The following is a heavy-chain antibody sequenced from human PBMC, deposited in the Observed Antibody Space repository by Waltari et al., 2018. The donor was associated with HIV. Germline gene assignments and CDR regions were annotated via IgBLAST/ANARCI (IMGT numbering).Heavy chain of an antibody. CDR1: GFPFRSYE. V-gene: IGHV3-48*03. CDR2: ISSSGSTI. J-gene: IGHJ3*02. Sequence: VQVVEAGGGWLQPGGPLSVSCAASGFPFRSYEMNWVRQAPGKGLEWVSYISSSGSTIYFADSVKGRFTMSRDNAKNSLYLRMNSLRAEDTAVYYCARAFMIRGTGAFDIWGQGTMVTVSS. D-gene: IGHD3-10*01. CDR3: ARAFMIRGTGAFDI.